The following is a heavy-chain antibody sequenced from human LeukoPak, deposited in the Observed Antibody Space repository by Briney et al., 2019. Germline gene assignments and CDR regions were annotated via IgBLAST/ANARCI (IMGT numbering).Heavy chain of an antibody. V-gene: IGHV3-30*18. CDR1: GFTFSSYG. D-gene: IGHD3-9*01. J-gene: IGHJ4*02. CDR2: ISYDGSNK. CDR3: AKDLGYDILTGYYA. Sequence: GGSLRLSCAASGFTFSSYGMPWVRQAPGKGLEWVAVISYDGSNKYYADSVKGRFTISRDNSKNTLYLQMNSLRAEDTAVYYCAKDLGYDILTGYYAWGQGTLVTVSS.